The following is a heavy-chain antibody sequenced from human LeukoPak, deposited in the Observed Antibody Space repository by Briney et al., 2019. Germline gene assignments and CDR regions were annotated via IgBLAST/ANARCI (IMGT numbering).Heavy chain of an antibody. CDR1: GFTVSSNY. CDR3: ARDHTCSGGSCYSADVFDI. D-gene: IGHD2-15*01. J-gene: IGHJ3*02. CDR2: IYSGGST. V-gene: IGHV3-66*02. Sequence: GGSLRLSCAASGFTVSSNYMSWVRQAPGKGLEWVSVIYSGGSTYYADSVKGRFTISRDNSKNTLYLQMNSLRAEDTAVYYCARDHTCSGGSCYSADVFDIWGQGTMVTVSS.